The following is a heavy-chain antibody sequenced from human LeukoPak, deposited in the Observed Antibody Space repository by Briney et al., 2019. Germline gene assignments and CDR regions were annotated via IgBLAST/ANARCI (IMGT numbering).Heavy chain of an antibody. V-gene: IGHV3-64*01. D-gene: IGHD4-17*01. Sequence: GPSLRLSCAASGFTFSSYAMHWVRQAPGEGLEYVSAISSNGGSTYYANSVKGRFTISRDNSKNTLYLQMGSLRAEDMAVYYCATLTVTTFWGQGTLVTVSS. CDR1: GFTFSSYA. CDR2: ISSNGGST. J-gene: IGHJ4*02. CDR3: ATLTVTTF.